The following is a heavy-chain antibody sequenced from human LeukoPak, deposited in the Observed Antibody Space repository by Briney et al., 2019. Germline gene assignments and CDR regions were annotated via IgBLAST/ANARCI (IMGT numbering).Heavy chain of an antibody. D-gene: IGHD5-18*01. CDR3: ARGGSDTAMAHDY. V-gene: IGHV3-74*01. J-gene: IGHJ4*02. Sequence: ETLSLTCTVSGGSISTSTYCWDWVRQAPGKGLMWVSRINRGGSRTDYADSVKGRFTISRDDAKNTLYLQLNSLRAEDTAVYFCARGGSDTAMAHDYWGQGTLVTVSS. CDR2: INRGGSRT. CDR1: GGSISTSTYC.